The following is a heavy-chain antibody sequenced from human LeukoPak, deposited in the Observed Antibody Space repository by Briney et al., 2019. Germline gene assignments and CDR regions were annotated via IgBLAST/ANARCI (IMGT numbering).Heavy chain of an antibody. Sequence: GGSLRLSCAASGFTFSSYAMHWVRQAPGKGLEYVSAISSNGGSTYYANSVKGRFTISRDNSKNTLYLQMGSLRAEDMAVYYCARAFRAAAGPSIQHWGQGTLVTVSS. CDR2: ISSNGGST. D-gene: IGHD6-13*01. CDR3: ARAFRAAAGPSIQH. V-gene: IGHV3-64*01. J-gene: IGHJ1*01. CDR1: GFTFSSYA.